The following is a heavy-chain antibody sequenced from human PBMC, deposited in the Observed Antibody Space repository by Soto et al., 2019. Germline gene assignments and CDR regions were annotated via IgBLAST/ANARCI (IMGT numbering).Heavy chain of an antibody. D-gene: IGHD3-10*01. J-gene: IGHJ4*02. CDR1: GGSISSGDYY. CDR3: ASDMVRGVRSLDY. V-gene: IGHV4-30-4*01. CDR2: IYYSGST. Sequence: SETLSLTCTVSGGSISSGDYYWSWIRQPPGKGLEWIGYIYYSGSTYYNPSLKSRVTISVDTSKNQFSLKLSSVTAADTAVYYYASDMVRGVRSLDYWGQGTLVTVSS.